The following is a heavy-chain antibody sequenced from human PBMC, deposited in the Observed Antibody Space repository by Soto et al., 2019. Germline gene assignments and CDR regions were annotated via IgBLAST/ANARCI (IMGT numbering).Heavy chain of an antibody. D-gene: IGHD5-12*01. CDR2: IYYSGST. Sequence: QVQLQESGPGLVKPSQTLSLTCTVSGGSISSGGYYWSWIRQHPGKGLEWIGYIYYSGSTYYNPSLKSGVTISVDTSKNQFSRKLSSVTAADTAVYYCAREGGDSGYEPDFDYWGQGTLVTVSS. CDR3: AREGGDSGYEPDFDY. J-gene: IGHJ4*02. V-gene: IGHV4-31*03. CDR1: GGSISSGGYY.